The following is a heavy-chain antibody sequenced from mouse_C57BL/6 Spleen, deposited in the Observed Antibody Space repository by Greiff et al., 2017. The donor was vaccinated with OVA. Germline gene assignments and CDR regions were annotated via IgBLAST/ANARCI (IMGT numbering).Heavy chain of an antibody. CDR3: ARCDYGSSNYYAMDY. Sequence: QVQLQQPGAALVKPGASVTLSCKASGYTFTSYWMQWVKQRPGKGLEWIGEIDPSDSYTNYNQKFKGKATLTVDTSSSTAYMQLSSLTSEDSAVYYCARCDYGSSNYYAMDYWGQGTSVTVSS. D-gene: IGHD1-1*01. CDR2: IDPSDSYT. V-gene: IGHV1-50*01. CDR1: GYTFTSYW. J-gene: IGHJ4*01.